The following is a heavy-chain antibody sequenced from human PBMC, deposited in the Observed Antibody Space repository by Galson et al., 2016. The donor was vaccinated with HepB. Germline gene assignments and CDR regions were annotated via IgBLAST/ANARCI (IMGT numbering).Heavy chain of an antibody. D-gene: IGHD3-16*01. CDR1: GFTFSSYW. CDR2: IKQDGSEK. J-gene: IGHJ6*02. Sequence: SLRLSCAASGFTFSSYWMSWVRQAPGKGLEWVANIKQDGSEKYYVDSVKGRFTISRDNARNSLYLQMNSLEPEDSALYYCVRDMAPGGAGVWGQGTTVTVSS. V-gene: IGHV3-7*03. CDR3: VRDMAPGGAGV.